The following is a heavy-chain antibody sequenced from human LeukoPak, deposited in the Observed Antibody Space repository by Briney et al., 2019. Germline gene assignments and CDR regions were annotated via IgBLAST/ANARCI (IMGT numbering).Heavy chain of an antibody. Sequence: KSSETLSLTCTVSGGSISSYYWSWLRQPAGKGLEWLGRIYTSGSTNYNPSLKSRVTMSVDTSKNQFSLKLSSVTAADTAVYYCARDGPYCSGGSCYSFPDYWGQGTLVTVSS. V-gene: IGHV4-4*07. J-gene: IGHJ4*02. CDR1: GGSISSYY. D-gene: IGHD2-15*01. CDR3: ARDGPYCSGGSCYSFPDY. CDR2: IYTSGST.